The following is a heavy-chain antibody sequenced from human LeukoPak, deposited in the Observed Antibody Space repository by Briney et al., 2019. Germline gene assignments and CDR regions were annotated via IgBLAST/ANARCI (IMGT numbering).Heavy chain of an antibody. D-gene: IGHD3-22*01. CDR1: GFTFSSYE. J-gene: IGHJ4*02. Sequence: PGGSLRLSCAASGFTFSSYEMNWVRQAPGKGLEWVSYISSSGSTIYYADSVKGRFTISRDNAKNSPYLQMDSLRAEDTAVYYCARGRGAGSGYYRLDYWGQGTLVTVSS. V-gene: IGHV3-48*03. CDR2: ISSSGSTI. CDR3: ARGRGAGSGYYRLDY.